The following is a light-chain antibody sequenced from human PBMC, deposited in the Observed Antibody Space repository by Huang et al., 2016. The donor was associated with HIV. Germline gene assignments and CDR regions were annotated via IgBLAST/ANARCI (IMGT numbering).Light chain of an antibody. CDR3: HQYHNWPPTYS. Sequence: EIVMTQSPATLSVSPGERVTLSCRASQSVNNNLALYQQRPGQAPRLLIYGAFTRGSGIPAGFRGGGSGTEFTLTSSSLQSEDCAVYYCHQYHNWPPTYSFGPGTRLEIK. CDR2: GAF. V-gene: IGKV3-15*01. CDR1: QSVNNN. J-gene: IGKJ2*01.